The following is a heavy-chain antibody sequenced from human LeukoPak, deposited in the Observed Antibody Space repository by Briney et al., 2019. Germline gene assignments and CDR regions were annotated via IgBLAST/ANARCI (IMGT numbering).Heavy chain of an antibody. V-gene: IGHV3-30*01. J-gene: IGHJ1*01. CDR3: ADGYNPYFQH. CDR2: ISYDGSNK. CDR1: GFTFNRYA. D-gene: IGHD5-24*01. Sequence: GGSLRLSCAVSGFTFNRYAMHWVRQAPDKGLEWVAVISYDGSNKYHADSVRGRFTISRDNSENTLYLQMNGLRAEDTAVYHCADGYNPYFQHWGQGTLVIVSS.